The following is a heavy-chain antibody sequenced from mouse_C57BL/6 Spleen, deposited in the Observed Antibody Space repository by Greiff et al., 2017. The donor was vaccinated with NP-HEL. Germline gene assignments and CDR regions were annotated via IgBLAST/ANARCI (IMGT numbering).Heavy chain of an antibody. J-gene: IGHJ1*03. CDR1: GFTFSDYY. D-gene: IGHD1-1*01. CDR2: ISNGGGSI. CDR3: GRHGSGDWYLDV. V-gene: IGHV5-12*01. Sequence: EVMLVESGGGLVQPGGSLKLSCAASGFTFSDYYMYWVRQTPEKRLEWVAYISNGGGSIYYPDTVKGRFTISRDNAKNTLYLQLSRLTSEDSAMYYGGRHGSGDWYLDVWGKGTTVTVSS.